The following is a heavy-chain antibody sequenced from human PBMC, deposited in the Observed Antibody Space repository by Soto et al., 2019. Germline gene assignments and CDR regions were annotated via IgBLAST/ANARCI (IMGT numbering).Heavy chain of an antibody. CDR1: GGSSGVHS. CDR3: ARGAIAAAGNYYYYYMDV. CDR2: INHSGST. Sequence: SETLSITCAIYGGSSGVHSRTWICKPPGKGLEWIGEINHSGSTNYNPSLKSRVTISVDTSKNQFSLKLSSVTAADTAVYYCARGAIAAAGNYYYYYMDVWGKGTTVT. V-gene: IGHV4-34*01. J-gene: IGHJ6*03. D-gene: IGHD6-13*01.